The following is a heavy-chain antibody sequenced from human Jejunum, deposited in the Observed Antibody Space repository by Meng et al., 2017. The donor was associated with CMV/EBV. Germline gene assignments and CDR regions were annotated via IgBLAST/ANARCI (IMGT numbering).Heavy chain of an antibody. CDR1: GGSLGSGDYY. CDR2: IHDTGST. V-gene: IGHV4-30-4*08. J-gene: IGHJ4*02. D-gene: IGHD3-3*01. CDR3: ARGSIFVSFDS. Sequence: QVLSQGQVQGLVNPSQTLSLTCPASGGSLGSGDYYWSWIRQPPGKGLEWIGYIHDTGSTYYNPSLKSRVDISLGTSRNHFSLTLSSVTAEDTAVYFCARGSIFVSFDSWGQGTLVTVSS.